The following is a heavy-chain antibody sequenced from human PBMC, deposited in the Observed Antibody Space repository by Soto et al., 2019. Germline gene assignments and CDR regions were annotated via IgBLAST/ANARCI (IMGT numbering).Heavy chain of an antibody. V-gene: IGHV3-30*18. CDR1: GFTFSSYG. D-gene: IGHD2-15*01. Sequence: QVQLVESGGGVVQPGRSLRLSCAASGFTFSSYGIRWVRQAPGKGLEWVAVISYDGSNKYYADSVKGRFTISRDNSKNTLYLQMNSLRAEDTAVYYCAKVGPCSGGSCYYQPGAFDIWGQRTMVTVSS. CDR2: ISYDGSNK. J-gene: IGHJ3*02. CDR3: AKVGPCSGGSCYYQPGAFDI.